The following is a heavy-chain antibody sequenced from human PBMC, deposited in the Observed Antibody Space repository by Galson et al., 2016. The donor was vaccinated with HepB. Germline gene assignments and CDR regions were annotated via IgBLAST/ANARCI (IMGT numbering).Heavy chain of an antibody. V-gene: IGHV4-4*02. Sequence: SESLSLTCAVSGGSVSSNYWGTWVRQPPGQGLQWIGEIFHTGSTNYNPSLQSRVTISLDKSKAQFSLKLKSVTASDTTEYYCAIFDLGFCAGGSCSHWGQGILVSVSS. CDR3: AIFDLGFCAGGSCSH. J-gene: IGHJ4*02. D-gene: IGHD2-15*01. CDR1: GGSVSSNYW. CDR2: IFHTGST.